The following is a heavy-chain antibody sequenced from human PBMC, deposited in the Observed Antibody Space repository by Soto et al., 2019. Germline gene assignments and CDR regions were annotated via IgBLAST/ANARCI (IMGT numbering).Heavy chain of an antibody. V-gene: IGHV3-7*03. Sequence: GGSLRLSCAASGFTFSSYWMSWVRQAPGKGLEWVANIKQDGSEKYYVDSVKGRFTISRDNAKNSLYLQMNSLRAEDTAVYYCARALVRRQLGAKDYYYYGMDVWGQGTTVTVSS. CDR1: GFTFSSYW. CDR2: IKQDGSEK. CDR3: ARALVRRQLGAKDYYYYGMDV. J-gene: IGHJ6*02. D-gene: IGHD6-6*01.